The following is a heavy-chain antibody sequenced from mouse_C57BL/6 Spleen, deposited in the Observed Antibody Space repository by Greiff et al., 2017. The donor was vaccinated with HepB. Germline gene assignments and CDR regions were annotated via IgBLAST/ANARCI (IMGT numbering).Heavy chain of an antibody. V-gene: IGHV1-69*01. D-gene: IGHD1-1*01. CDR1: GYTFTSYW. J-gene: IGHJ2*01. CDR3: ARRYYGSSPHFDY. CDR2: IDPSDSYT. Sequence: QVQLQQPGAELVMPGASVKLSCKASGYTFTSYWMHWVKQRPGQGLEWIGEIDPSDSYTNYNQKFKGKSTLTLEKSSSTAYMQLSSLTSEDSAVYYCARRYYGSSPHFDYWGQGTTLTVSS.